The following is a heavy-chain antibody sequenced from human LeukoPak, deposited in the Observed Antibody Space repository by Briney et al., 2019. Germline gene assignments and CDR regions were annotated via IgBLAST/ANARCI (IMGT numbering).Heavy chain of an antibody. CDR3: AGYSSALEY. J-gene: IGHJ4*02. D-gene: IGHD6-25*01. CDR2: IWYDGSNK. CDR1: GFTFSTYG. V-gene: IGHV3-33*01. Sequence: GRSLRLSCAASGFTFSTYGMHCVRQAPGKGLEWVAVIWYDGSNKYYADSVKGRFTISRDNSKNTLYLQMNSLRAEDTAVYYCAGYSSALEYWGQGTLVTVSS.